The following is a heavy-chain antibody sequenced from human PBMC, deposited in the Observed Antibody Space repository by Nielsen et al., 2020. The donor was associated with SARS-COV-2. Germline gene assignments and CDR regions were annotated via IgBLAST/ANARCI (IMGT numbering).Heavy chain of an antibody. CDR1: GGSIRSGSYY. J-gene: IGHJ5*02. CDR2: IYTSGST. CDR3: ARGFDP. V-gene: IGHV4-61*02. Sequence: SETLSLTCTVSGGSIRSGSYYWSWIRQPAGKGLEWIGRIYTSGSTNYNPSLKSRVTISVDTSKNQFSLKLSSVTAADTAVYYCARGFDPWGQGTLVTVSS.